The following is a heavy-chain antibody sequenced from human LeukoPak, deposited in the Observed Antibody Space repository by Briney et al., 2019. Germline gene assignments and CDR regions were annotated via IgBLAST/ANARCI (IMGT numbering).Heavy chain of an antibody. CDR3: GKAEGYGWETFLHRMEV. V-gene: IGHV3-23*01. J-gene: IGHJ6*01. CDR2: ISGSGGST. D-gene: IGHD3-10*01. Sequence: GGSLRLSCAASGFTFSSYAMSWVRQAPGKGLEWVSAISGSGGSTYYADSVKGRFTISRDNSKNTLYLQMNSLRAEDTAVYYCGKAEGYGWETFLHRMEVWGQGTTVTVSS. CDR1: GFTFSSYA.